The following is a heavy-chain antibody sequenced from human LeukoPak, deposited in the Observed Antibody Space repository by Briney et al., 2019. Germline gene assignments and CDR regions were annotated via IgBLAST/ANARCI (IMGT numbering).Heavy chain of an antibody. V-gene: IGHV4-59*08. CDR3: AREITTFGVVIIPVYYFDY. Sequence: PSETLSLTCTVSGGSISSYYWSWIRQPPGKGLEWIGYIYYSGSTNYNPSLKSRLTISVDTSKNQFSLKLSSVTAADTAVYYCAREITTFGVVIIPVYYFDYWGQGTLVTVSS. J-gene: IGHJ4*02. CDR2: IYYSGST. CDR1: GGSISSYY. D-gene: IGHD3-3*01.